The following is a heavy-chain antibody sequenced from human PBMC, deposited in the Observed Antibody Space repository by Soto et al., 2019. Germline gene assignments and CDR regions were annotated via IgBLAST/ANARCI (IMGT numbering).Heavy chain of an antibody. Sequence: QVQLVQSGAEVKKPGASVTVSCKASGYTFNRSGLSWVRQAPGQGLEWMGWISAYNGNTNAAQNLQGRVAMTTDTSTDTAYMELRSLRADDTAVYYCAREGYYGSGSADYWGQGTLVTVSS. J-gene: IGHJ4*02. CDR2: ISAYNGNT. CDR3: AREGYYGSGSADY. V-gene: IGHV1-18*01. CDR1: GYTFNRSG. D-gene: IGHD3-10*01.